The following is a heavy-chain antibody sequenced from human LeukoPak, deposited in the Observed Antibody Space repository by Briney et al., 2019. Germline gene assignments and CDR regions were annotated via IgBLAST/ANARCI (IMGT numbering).Heavy chain of an antibody. V-gene: IGHV3-23*01. Sequence: GGSLRLSCAASGFTFSNYAMTWVRQAPGKGLDWLSGISPRGGGTYYADSVKGRFTISRDDSKNTLSLQMNSLRVEDTAVYYCARDLAWGAFDYWGQGTLVTVSS. CDR3: ARDLAWGAFDY. J-gene: IGHJ4*02. D-gene: IGHD7-27*01. CDR1: GFTFSNYA. CDR2: ISPRGGGT.